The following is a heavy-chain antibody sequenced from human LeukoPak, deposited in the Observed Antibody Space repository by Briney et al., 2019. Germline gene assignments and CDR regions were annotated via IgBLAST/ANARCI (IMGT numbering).Heavy chain of an antibody. Sequence: GGSLRLSCAASGFTFNTYWMTWVRQAPGQGLEWVADIKEDGSEKYYVDSVKGRFTISRDNAKNSLFLQMNSLRAEDTAVYYCARGALTGIDYFDYWGQGTLVSVSS. CDR2: IKEDGSEK. J-gene: IGHJ4*02. D-gene: IGHD7-27*01. V-gene: IGHV3-7*03. CDR3: ARGALTGIDYFDY. CDR1: GFTFNTYW.